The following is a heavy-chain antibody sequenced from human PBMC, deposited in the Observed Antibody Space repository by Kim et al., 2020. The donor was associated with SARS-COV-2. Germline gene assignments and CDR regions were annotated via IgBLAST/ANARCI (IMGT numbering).Heavy chain of an antibody. V-gene: IGHV5-10-1*01. CDR3: ATSIAVAGYDY. Sequence: TTYSPSFQGHVTISADKSISTAYLQWSSLKASDTAMYYCATSIAVAGYDYWGQGTLVTVSS. CDR2: T. D-gene: IGHD6-19*01. J-gene: IGHJ4*02.